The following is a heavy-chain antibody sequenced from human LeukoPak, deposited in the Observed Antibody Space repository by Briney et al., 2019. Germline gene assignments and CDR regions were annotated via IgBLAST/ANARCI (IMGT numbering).Heavy chain of an antibody. CDR2: ISSNSNYI. Sequence: PGGSLRLSCAASGFTFSSYTMNWVRQAPGKGLEWVSSISSNSNYIYYGDTVKGRFTISRDNAKKSLFLQISSLRAEDTAVYYCARDRRYGGAYGMDVWGQGTTVTVSS. D-gene: IGHD1-14*01. CDR1: GFTFSSYT. J-gene: IGHJ6*02. CDR3: ARDRRYGGAYGMDV. V-gene: IGHV3-21*01.